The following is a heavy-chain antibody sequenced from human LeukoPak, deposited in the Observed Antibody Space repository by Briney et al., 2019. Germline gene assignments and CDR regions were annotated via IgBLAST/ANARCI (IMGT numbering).Heavy chain of an antibody. Sequence: SETLSPTCTVSGGSISRYYWSWIRQPPGKGLEWVGYIYYSGSTNYNPSLKSRVTISVDTSKNQFSLKLSSVTAADTAVYYCARGGGSTDYYDSSGYFWGQGTLVTVSS. CDR2: IYYSGST. CDR1: GGSISRYY. V-gene: IGHV4-59*01. J-gene: IGHJ4*02. D-gene: IGHD3-22*01. CDR3: ARGGGSTDYYDSSGYF.